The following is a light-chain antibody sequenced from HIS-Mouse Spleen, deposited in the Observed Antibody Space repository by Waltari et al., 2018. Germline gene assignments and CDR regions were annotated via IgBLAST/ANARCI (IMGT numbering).Light chain of an antibody. CDR3: QQRSNWPT. Sequence: EIVLTQSPATLSLSPGERATLPCRTSQSVSSYLAWYQQKPGQAPRLLIYDASNSATGIPARFSGSGSGTDFTLTISSLEPEEFAVYYCQQRSNWPTFGGGTKVEIK. CDR1: QSVSSY. J-gene: IGKJ4*01. CDR2: DAS. V-gene: IGKV3-11*01.